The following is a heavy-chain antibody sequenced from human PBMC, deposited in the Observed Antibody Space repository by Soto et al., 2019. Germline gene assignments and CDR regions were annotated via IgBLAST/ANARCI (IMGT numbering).Heavy chain of an antibody. CDR1: GGTFSSYA. Sequence: QVQLVQSGAEVKKPGSSVKVSCKASGGTFSSYAISWVRQAPGQGLEWMGGIIPIFGTANYAQKFQGRVTMTADESPSTAYMELSSLRSEDTAVYYCARPRSRATTAYYYGMDVWGQGTTVTVSS. CDR2: IIPIFGTA. V-gene: IGHV1-69*12. CDR3: ARPRSRATTAYYYGMDV. D-gene: IGHD1-26*01. J-gene: IGHJ6*02.